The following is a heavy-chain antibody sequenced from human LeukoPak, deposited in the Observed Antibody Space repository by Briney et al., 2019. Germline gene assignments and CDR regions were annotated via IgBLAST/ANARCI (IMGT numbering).Heavy chain of an antibody. CDR1: GFTFSSYW. J-gene: IGHJ3*02. CDR3: AKTGVLLWFGELFLNAFDI. V-gene: IGHV3-23*01. CDR2: ISGSGGST. D-gene: IGHD3-10*01. Sequence: GGSLRLSCATSGFTFSSYWMGWVRQAPGKGLEWVSAISGSGGSTYYADSVKGRFTISRDNSKNTLYLQMNSLRAEDTAVYYCAKTGVLLWFGELFLNAFDIWGQGTMVTVSS.